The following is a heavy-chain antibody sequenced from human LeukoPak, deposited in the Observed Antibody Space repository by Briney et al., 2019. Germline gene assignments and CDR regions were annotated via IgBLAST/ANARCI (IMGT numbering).Heavy chain of an antibody. Sequence: GGSLRLSCAASGFTFSSYWMHWVRQAPGKGLVWVSRINSDGSSTSYADSVKGRFTISRDNAKNTLYLQMNSLRAEDTAVYYCALGWYYYGSGSPTDYWGQGTLVTVSS. CDR3: ALGWYYYGSGSPTDY. J-gene: IGHJ4*02. CDR1: GFTFSSYW. D-gene: IGHD3-10*01. CDR2: INSDGSST. V-gene: IGHV3-74*01.